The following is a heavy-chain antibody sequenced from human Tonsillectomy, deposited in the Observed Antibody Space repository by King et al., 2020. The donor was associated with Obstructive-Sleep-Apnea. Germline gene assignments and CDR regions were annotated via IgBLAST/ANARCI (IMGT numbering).Heavy chain of an antibody. Sequence: VQLVESGGGVVQPGRSLRLSCAASGFTFSSYAMHWVRQAPGKGLEWVAVISYDGSNKYYADSVKGRFTISRDNSKNTLYLQMNSLRAEDTAVFYCARYLDSSHPGYWGQGTLVTVSS. J-gene: IGHJ4*02. D-gene: IGHD3-22*01. CDR2: ISYDGSNK. V-gene: IGHV3-30-3*01. CDR1: GFTFSSYA. CDR3: ARYLDSSHPGY.